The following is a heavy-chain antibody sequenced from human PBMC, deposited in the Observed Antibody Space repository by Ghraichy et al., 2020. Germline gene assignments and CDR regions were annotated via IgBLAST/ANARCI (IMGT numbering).Heavy chain of an antibody. Sequence: GGSLRLSCAASGVTFNSSWMTWVRQAPGKGLEWVGRIKSKNDGGATGYAAHVKDRFTISRDDSKNMVFLQMNSLKTEDTAVYYCTTSARKVYWGQGTLVTVSP. CDR1: GVTFNSSW. D-gene: IGHD3-3*01. J-gene: IGHJ4*02. V-gene: IGHV3-15*01. CDR2: IKSKNDGGAT. CDR3: TTSARKVY.